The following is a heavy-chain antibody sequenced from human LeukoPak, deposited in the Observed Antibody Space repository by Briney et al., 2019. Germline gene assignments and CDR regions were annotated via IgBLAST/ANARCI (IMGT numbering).Heavy chain of an antibody. Sequence: SETLSLTCTVSGGSISSHYWSWIRQPPGKGLELMGYIYYNGNTNYNPSLKSRLTISVDTSKNQFSLKLSAVTVADTAVYYCARDGDHQYDSSVVYLQHWGQGTRVTVSS. D-gene: IGHD3-22*01. V-gene: IGHV4-59*11. CDR3: ARDGDHQYDSSVVYLQH. CDR2: IYYNGNT. CDR1: GGSISSHY. J-gene: IGHJ1*01.